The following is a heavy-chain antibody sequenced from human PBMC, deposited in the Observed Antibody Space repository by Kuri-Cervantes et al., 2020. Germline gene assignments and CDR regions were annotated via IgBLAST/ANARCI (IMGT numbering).Heavy chain of an antibody. D-gene: IGHD3-22*01. J-gene: IGHJ5*02. CDR1: GGSISSGGYY. CDR3: ARDIYDGSGHRNWFDP. V-gene: IGHV4-31*03. Sequence: SETLSLTCTVSGGSISSGGYYWSWIRQHPGKGLEWIGYIYYSGSTYYNPSLKSRVTISVDRSKNQFSLKPSSVTAADTAVYYCARDIYDGSGHRNWFDPWGQGTLVTVSS. CDR2: IYYSGST.